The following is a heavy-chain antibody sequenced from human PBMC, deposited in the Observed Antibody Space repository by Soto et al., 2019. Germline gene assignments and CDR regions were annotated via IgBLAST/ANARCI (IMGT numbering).Heavy chain of an antibody. CDR1: GITFSSYA. D-gene: IGHD6-19*01. Sequence: VQLLESGGGLVQPGGSLRLSCAASGITFSSYAMTWVRQVPGKGLEWVAVISYDGSNKYYADSVKGRFTISRDNSKNTLYLQMNSLRAEDTAVYYCARDKAPRPPRSGWFDYWGQGTLVTVSS. V-gene: IGHV3-30-3*01. J-gene: IGHJ4*02. CDR3: ARDKAPRPPRSGWFDY. CDR2: ISYDGSNK.